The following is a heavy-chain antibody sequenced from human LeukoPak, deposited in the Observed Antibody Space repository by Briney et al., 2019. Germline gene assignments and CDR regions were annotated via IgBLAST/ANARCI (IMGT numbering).Heavy chain of an antibody. CDR3: ARELATMQAFDI. Sequence: KPSETLSLTCTVSGGSISSYYWSWIRQPPGKGLEWIGYIYYSGSTNYNPSLKSRVTISVDTSKNQFSLKLSSVTAADTAVYYCARELATMQAFDIWGQGTMVTVSS. D-gene: IGHD5-12*01. CDR1: GGSISSYY. CDR2: IYYSGST. J-gene: IGHJ3*02. V-gene: IGHV4-59*01.